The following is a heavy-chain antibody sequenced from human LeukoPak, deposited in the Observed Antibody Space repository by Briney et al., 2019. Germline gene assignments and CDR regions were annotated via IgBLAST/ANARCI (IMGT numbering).Heavy chain of an antibody. CDR2: ISYDGSNK. CDR1: GFTFSSYG. CDR3: AKSYSPSVYYYYGMDV. J-gene: IGHJ6*02. V-gene: IGHV3-30*18. Sequence: GGSLRLSCAASGFTFSSYGMHWVRQAPGKGLEWVAVISYDGSNKYYADSVKGRLTISRDNSKNTLYLQMNSLRAEDTAVYYCAKSYSPSVYYYYGMDVWGQGTTVTVSS. D-gene: IGHD5-18*01.